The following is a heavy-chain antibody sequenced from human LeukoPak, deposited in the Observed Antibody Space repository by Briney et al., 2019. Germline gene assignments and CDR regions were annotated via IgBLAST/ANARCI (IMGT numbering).Heavy chain of an antibody. D-gene: IGHD3/OR15-3a*01. J-gene: IGHJ4*02. CDR3: AKGGGPGNYWTEFDY. V-gene: IGHV3-23*01. CDR2: IGGAGAGT. Sequence: GGSLRLSCAASGFTFSSYAMSWVRQAPGKGLEWVSTIGGAGAGTHYADSVKGRFTISRDNSKNTLYLQMRSLRAEDTAVYYCAKGGGPGNYWTEFDYWRQGTLGTVSS. CDR1: GFTFSSYA.